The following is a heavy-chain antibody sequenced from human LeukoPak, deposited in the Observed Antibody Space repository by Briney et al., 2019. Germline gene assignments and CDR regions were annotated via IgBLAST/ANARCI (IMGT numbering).Heavy chain of an antibody. V-gene: IGHV4-39*01. CDR3: ARHTRPGYSGYENTCDT. J-gene: IGHJ3*02. Sequence: SETLCLTCTVSGGSFSSGSNYWDWIRQPPGKGLEWIGDLYYSGSTHYNPSLKSRVTISVDTSKNQFSLKLNSVTAADTAVYYCARHTRPGYSGYENTCDTWGQGTMVTVSS. D-gene: IGHD5-12*01. CDR2: LYYSGST. CDR1: GGSFSSGSNY.